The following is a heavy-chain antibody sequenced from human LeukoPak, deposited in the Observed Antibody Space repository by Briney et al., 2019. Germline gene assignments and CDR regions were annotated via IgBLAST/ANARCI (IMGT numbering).Heavy chain of an antibody. CDR1: GAIFSNHA. D-gene: IGHD3-10*01. V-gene: IGHV3-23*01. Sequence: PGGSLRLSCAATGAIFSNHAMSWVRQAPGKGLDWVSLISGTGVTTYYAAAVKGRFTISRDNSKNTPYLQMNSLRAEDTALYYCASTSMVRGVITPFDYWGQRTLVTVSS. J-gene: IGHJ4*02. CDR3: ASTSMVRGVITPFDY. CDR2: ISGTGVTT.